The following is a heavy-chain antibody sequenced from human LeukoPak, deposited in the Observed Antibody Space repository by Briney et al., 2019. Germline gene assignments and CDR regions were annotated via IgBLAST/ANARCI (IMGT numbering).Heavy chain of an antibody. Sequence: GGSLRLSCAASGFTFSSFSMNWVRQAPGKGLEWVLSINSSSSFIYYADSVKGRFTISRDNAKNSLYLQMTSLRAEDTAVYYCAIEGPGYRAECYFDYWGQGTLVTVSS. J-gene: IGHJ4*02. D-gene: IGHD6-13*01. V-gene: IGHV3-21*01. CDR2: INSSSSFI. CDR1: GFTFSSFS. CDR3: AIEGPGYRAECYFDY.